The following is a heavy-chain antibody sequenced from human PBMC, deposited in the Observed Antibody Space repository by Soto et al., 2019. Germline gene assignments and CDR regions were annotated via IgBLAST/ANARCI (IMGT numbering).Heavy chain of an antibody. J-gene: IGHJ4*02. V-gene: IGHV3-13*01. D-gene: IGHD2-15*01. CDR2: IGAGGET. CDR3: ARRSCSGATCPGIGFDH. Sequence: VGSLRLSCAASGFTFSIYDMHWVRQITGKGLEWVSAIGAGGETYYLGSVKGRFTISRDNAKNSLYLQMNSLRVGDTAAYFCARRSCSGATCPGIGFDHWGQGTLVTVSS. CDR1: GFTFSIYD.